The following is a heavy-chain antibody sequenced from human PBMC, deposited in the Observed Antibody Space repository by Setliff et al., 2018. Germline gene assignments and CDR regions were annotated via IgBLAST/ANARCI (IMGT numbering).Heavy chain of an antibody. J-gene: IGHJ4*02. CDR1: GGSISSSHYS. V-gene: IGHV4-39*07. D-gene: IGHD3-10*01. CDR3: VRDYGPNDH. Sequence: PSETLSLTCSVSGGSISSSHYSWVWMRQPPGKRLEWIGSIYHTGTTDYNSSLKSRVTMSVDTSKNQFSLRLTSVTAADTAFYYCVRDYGPNDHWGQGTLVTVSS. CDR2: IYHTGTT.